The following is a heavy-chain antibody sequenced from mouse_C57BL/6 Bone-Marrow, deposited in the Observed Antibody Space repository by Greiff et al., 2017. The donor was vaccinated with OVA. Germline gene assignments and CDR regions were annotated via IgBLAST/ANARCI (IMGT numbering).Heavy chain of an antibody. CDR3: TRYPYDGYLAWFAY. Sequence: VKLMESGAELVRPGASVTLSCKASGYTFTDYEMHWVKQTPVHGLEWIGAIDPETGGTAYNQKFKGKAILTADKSSSTAYMELRSLTSEDSAVYYCTRYPYDGYLAWFAYWGQGTLVTVSA. D-gene: IGHD2-3*01. CDR1: GYTFTDYE. CDR2: IDPETGGT. V-gene: IGHV1-15*01. J-gene: IGHJ3*01.